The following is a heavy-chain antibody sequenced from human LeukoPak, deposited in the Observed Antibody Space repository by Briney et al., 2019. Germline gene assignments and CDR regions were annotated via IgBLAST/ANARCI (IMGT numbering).Heavy chain of an antibody. J-gene: IGHJ5*02. Sequence: SQTLSLTCAISGDSVSTNSSWNWIRQSPSRGLEWLGRTYYRSTWYNDYAVSVRGRITVNPDTSKNQFSLHLNSVTPEDTAVYYCARRLTQYDCFDPWGQGILVTVSS. CDR2: TYYRSTWYN. CDR3: ARRLTQYDCFDP. CDR1: GDSVSTNSS. D-gene: IGHD2-2*01. V-gene: IGHV6-1*01.